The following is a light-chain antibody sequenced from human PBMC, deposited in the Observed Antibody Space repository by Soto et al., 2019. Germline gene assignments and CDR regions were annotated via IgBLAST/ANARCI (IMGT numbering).Light chain of an antibody. V-gene: IGKV3-20*01. Sequence: EIVLTQSPGTLSLSPGERATLSCRASQSVSNNYLAWYQQKPGQAPRLLIYGASNRATGIPDRFSGSGSGTDFTLTISRLESEDFAVYYCQQYGSSGTFGQGTKVDIK. CDR3: QQYGSSGT. CDR1: QSVSNNY. CDR2: GAS. J-gene: IGKJ1*01.